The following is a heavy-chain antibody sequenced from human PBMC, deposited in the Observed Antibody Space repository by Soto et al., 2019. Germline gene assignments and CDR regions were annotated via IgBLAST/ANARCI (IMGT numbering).Heavy chain of an antibody. D-gene: IGHD1-7*01. V-gene: IGHV3-74*01. CDR3: ARSLPGTYGAFDL. Sequence: PGGSLRLSCAASEFTFRSYWMHWVRQSPGKGLVWVSRISGDGSSTNYADSVKGRLTISRDNAKNTVYLQIDSLRAEDTAVYYCARSLPGTYGAFDLWGQGTMVTVSS. J-gene: IGHJ3*01. CDR1: EFTFRSYW. CDR2: ISGDGSST.